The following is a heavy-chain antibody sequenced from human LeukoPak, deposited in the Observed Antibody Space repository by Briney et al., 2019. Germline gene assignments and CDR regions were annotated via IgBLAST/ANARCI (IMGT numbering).Heavy chain of an antibody. D-gene: IGHD6-19*01. V-gene: IGHV3-23*01. CDR1: GFAFSSQA. J-gene: IGHJ4*02. Sequence: GGSLRLSCAASGFAFSSQAMGWVRQAPGKGLEWVSVFSDSGDTTYYADSVKARFTISRDNSKNTLYLQMNSLRAEDTAIYYCAKDARRSDGWYFFDHWGQGALVTVSS. CDR3: AKDARRSDGWYFFDH. CDR2: FSDSGDTT.